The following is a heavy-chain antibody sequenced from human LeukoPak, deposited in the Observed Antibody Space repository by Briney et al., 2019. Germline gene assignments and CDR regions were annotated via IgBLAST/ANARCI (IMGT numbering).Heavy chain of an antibody. CDR1: GGSISSYY. CDR3: ARAGYCSGGSCYSYWFDP. D-gene: IGHD2-15*01. J-gene: IGHJ5*02. Sequence: SETLSLTCTVSGGSISSYYWSWIRQPAGKGLEWIGRIYTSGSTTYNPSLKSRVTISVDTSKNLFSLKLSSVTAADTAVYYCARAGYCSGGSCYSYWFDPWGQGTLVTVSS. CDR2: IYTSGST. V-gene: IGHV4-4*07.